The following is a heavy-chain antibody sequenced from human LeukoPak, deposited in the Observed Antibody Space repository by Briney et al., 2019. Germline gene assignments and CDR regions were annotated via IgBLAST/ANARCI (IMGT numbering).Heavy chain of an antibody. CDR2: ISSSSSYI. Sequence: GGSLRLSCGASGFTFRSYSMNWVRQAPGKGLEWVSSISSSSSYIYYADSLKGRFTISRDNAKNSLYLQMNSLRAEDTAVYYCADSNYGYWGQGTLVTVSS. CDR3: ADSNYGY. CDR1: GFTFRSYS. J-gene: IGHJ4*02. D-gene: IGHD4-11*01. V-gene: IGHV3-21*01.